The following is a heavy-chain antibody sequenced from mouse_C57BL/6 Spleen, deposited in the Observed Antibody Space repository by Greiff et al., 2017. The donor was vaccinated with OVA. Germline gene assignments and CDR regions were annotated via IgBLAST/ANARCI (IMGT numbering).Heavy chain of an antibody. V-gene: IGHV14-2*01. CDR1: GFNINDYY. Sequence: EVQLQQSGAELVKPGASVKLSCTASGFNINDYYMHWVKQRTEQGLEWIGRIDPEDGEPKYAPKFQGPATLTADTSSNTAYLQLSSLTSEDTAVYYCARQERGYAMDYWGQGTSVTVSS. CDR3: ARQERGYAMDY. CDR2: IDPEDGEP. J-gene: IGHJ4*01.